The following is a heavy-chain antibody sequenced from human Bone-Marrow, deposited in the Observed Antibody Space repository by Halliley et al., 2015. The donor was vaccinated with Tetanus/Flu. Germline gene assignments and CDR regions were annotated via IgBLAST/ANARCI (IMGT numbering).Heavy chain of an antibody. V-gene: IGHV3-33*01. D-gene: IGHD2-15*01. J-gene: IGHJ4*02. Sequence: EGSNKHHADPVKGRFTISRDNSKTTLYLQVNSLRAGDTAVYYCARDRCSGGSCYSGGALDYWGQGTLVTVSS. CDR3: ARDRCSGGSCYSGGALDY. CDR2: EGSNK.